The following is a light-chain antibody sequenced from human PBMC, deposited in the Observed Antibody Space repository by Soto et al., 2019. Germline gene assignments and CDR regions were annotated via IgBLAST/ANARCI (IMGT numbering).Light chain of an antibody. CDR1: SSDVGGYNY. J-gene: IGLJ2*01. V-gene: IGLV2-8*01. Sequence: QSALTQPPSASGSPGQSVTISCTGTSSDVGGYNYVSWYQQHPGKAPKLMIYEVCKRPSGVPDRFSGSKSGNTASLTVSGLQAEDEADYYCSSYPGSTNVVFGGGTKLTVL. CDR2: EVC. CDR3: SSYPGSTNVV.